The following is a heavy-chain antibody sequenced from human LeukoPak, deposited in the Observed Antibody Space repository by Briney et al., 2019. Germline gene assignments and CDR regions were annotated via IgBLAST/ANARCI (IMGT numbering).Heavy chain of an antibody. V-gene: IGHV1-2*06. Sequence: ASVKVSCKASGYTFTAQYMHWVRQAPGQGLEWMGRINPSSGGTNYVQKSQGRVTTTRDTSITTAYMELTSLRSDDTAVYYCASGTTERIDYWGQGTLVTVSS. J-gene: IGHJ4*02. D-gene: IGHD1-1*01. CDR1: GYTFTAQY. CDR2: INPSSGGT. CDR3: ASGTTERIDY.